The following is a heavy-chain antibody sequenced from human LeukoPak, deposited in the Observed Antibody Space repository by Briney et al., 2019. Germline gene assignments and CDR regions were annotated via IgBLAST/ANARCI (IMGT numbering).Heavy chain of an antibody. Sequence: AGGSLRLSCAASGITFSTAWMSWFRQAPGKGLEWVGRIKSKIGGATADYAAPVKDRFTISRDDSKNTLYLQMNSLKTEDTAVYYCATDRAWFDPWGQGNLVTVSS. V-gene: IGHV3-15*01. CDR1: GITFSTAW. CDR3: ATDRAWFDP. CDR2: IKSKIGGATA. J-gene: IGHJ5*02. D-gene: IGHD3-10*01.